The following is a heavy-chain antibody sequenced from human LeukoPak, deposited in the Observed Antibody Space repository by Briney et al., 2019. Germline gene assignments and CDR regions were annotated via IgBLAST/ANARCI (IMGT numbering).Heavy chain of an antibody. V-gene: IGHV1-24*01. CDR3: ATEGSGSYYYYMDV. CDR2: FDPEDGET. Sequence: ASVKVSCKVSGYTLTELSIHWVRQAPGKGLEWMGGFDPEDGETIYAQKFQGRVTMTEDTSTDTAYMELSSLRSEDTAVYYCATEGSGSYYYYMDVWGKGTTVTVSS. CDR1: GYTLTELS. D-gene: IGHD6-19*01. J-gene: IGHJ6*03.